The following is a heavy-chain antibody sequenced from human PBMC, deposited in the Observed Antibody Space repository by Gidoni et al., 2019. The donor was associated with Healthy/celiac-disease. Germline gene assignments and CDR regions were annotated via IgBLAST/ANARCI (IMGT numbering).Heavy chain of an antibody. Sequence: QVQLQQWGAGLLQPSETRSPTCAVYGGSFTGYYWSWIRQPPGKGLEWIGEINHSGSTNYNPSLKSRVTISVDTSKNQFSLKLSSVTAADTAVYYCARGLRGVPAARGGSWFDPWGQGTLVTVSS. CDR2: INHSGST. V-gene: IGHV4-34*01. CDR3: ARGLRGVPAARGGSWFDP. D-gene: IGHD2-2*01. J-gene: IGHJ5*02. CDR1: GGSFTGYY.